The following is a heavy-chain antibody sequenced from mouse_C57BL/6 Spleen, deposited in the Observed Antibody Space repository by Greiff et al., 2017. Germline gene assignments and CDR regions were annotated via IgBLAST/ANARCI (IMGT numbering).Heavy chain of an antibody. Sequence: QVQLQQPGTELVQPGASVKLSCKASGYTFTSYWMHWVKQRPGQGLEWIGNINPSNGGTNYNEKFKSKATLTVDKSSSTAYMQLSSLTSEDSAVYYCARGPGFYWYFDVWGTGTTVTVSS. CDR2: INPSNGGT. D-gene: IGHD4-1*01. J-gene: IGHJ1*03. CDR1: GYTFTSYW. CDR3: ARGPGFYWYFDV. V-gene: IGHV1-53*01.